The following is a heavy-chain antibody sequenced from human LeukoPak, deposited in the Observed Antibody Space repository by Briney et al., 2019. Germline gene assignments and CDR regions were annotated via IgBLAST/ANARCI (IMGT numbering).Heavy chain of an antibody. CDR3: ERAFYSIAG. J-gene: IGHJ4*02. CDR1: GFTFSDYW. V-gene: IGHV3-74*01. CDR2: IHSDGGTT. D-gene: IGHD1-26*01. Sequence: GGSLRLSCAASGFTFSDYWMHWVRQAPGKGLVWVSLIHSDGGTTNYADSVKGRFTISRDNAKNRVYLQMNSLRVEDTVVYYCERAFYSIAGWGRGPLVTVS.